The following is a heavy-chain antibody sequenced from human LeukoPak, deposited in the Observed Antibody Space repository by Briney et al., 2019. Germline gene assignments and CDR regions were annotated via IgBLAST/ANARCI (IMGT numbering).Heavy chain of an antibody. J-gene: IGHJ3*02. D-gene: IGHD3-10*01. V-gene: IGHV1-18*01. CDR1: GYTFTNYC. CDR3: ARHLTPSGSPFSDAFDI. CDR2: ISAYNGNT. Sequence: ASVKVSCKASGYTFTNYCISWVRQAPGQGVEWMGWISAYNGNTNYAQKLQGRVTVTTDTSTSTAYMELRSLRSDDTAVFYCARHLTPSGSPFSDAFDIWGQGTMVTVSS.